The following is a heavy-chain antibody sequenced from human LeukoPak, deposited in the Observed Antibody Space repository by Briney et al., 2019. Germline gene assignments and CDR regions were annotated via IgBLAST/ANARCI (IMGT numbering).Heavy chain of an antibody. Sequence: GGSLRLSCAASGFTFSSYAMSWVRQAPGKGLEWVSAISGSGGSTYYADSVKGRFTISRDNSKNTLYLQMNSLRAEDTAVYYCARGGLYYYGSGSPFDYWGQGTLVTVSS. V-gene: IGHV3-23*01. CDR2: ISGSGGST. CDR3: ARGGLYYYGSGSPFDY. J-gene: IGHJ4*02. D-gene: IGHD3-10*01. CDR1: GFTFSSYA.